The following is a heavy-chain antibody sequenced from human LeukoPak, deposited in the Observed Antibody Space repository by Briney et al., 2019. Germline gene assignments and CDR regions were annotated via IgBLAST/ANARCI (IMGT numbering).Heavy chain of an antibody. CDR1: GYNFTTYW. Sequence: GESLKISCKASGYNFTTYWIGWVRQMPGKGLEYMGIIYPRDSQIRYSPSYQGQVTISADKSISTAYLQWTSLKASDTAIYYCARHTKRPQAGWFDPWGQGTLVTVSS. CDR2: IYPRDSQI. J-gene: IGHJ5*02. D-gene: IGHD6-25*01. V-gene: IGHV5-51*01. CDR3: ARHTKRPQAGWFDP.